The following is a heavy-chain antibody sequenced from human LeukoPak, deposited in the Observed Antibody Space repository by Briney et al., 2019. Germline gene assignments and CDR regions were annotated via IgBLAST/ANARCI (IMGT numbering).Heavy chain of an antibody. V-gene: IGHV3-48*03. CDR3: ARDYPLRGGSGWC. D-gene: IGHD6-19*01. CDR1: GFTFSSYE. Sequence: PGRSLRLSCAASGFTFSSYEMNWVRQAPGKGLEWVSYISSSGSTIYYADSVKGRFTISRDNAKNSLYLQMNSLRAEDTAVYYCARDYPLRGGSGWCWGQGTLVTVSS. CDR2: ISSSGSTI. J-gene: IGHJ4*02.